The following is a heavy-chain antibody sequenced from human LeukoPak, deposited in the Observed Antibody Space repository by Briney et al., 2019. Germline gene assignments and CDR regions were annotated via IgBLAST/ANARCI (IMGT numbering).Heavy chain of an antibody. J-gene: IGHJ5*02. CDR2: INRDGSET. V-gene: IGHV3-7*01. CDR3: ARDLGYCTRSSCYTVLDS. CDR1: GFTFSNNW. D-gene: IGHD2-2*02. Sequence: GGSLRLSCAASGFTFSNNWMNWVRQGPGKGPEWVANINRDGSETNYADSAKGRFTISRDNARNSLYLQMNSLTADDTAVYFCARDLGYCTRSSCYTVLDSWGQGTQVTVSS.